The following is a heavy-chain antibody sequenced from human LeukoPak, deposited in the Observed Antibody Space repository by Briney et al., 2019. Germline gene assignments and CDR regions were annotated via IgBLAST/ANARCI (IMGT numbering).Heavy chain of an antibody. CDR3: ARQPWGGRDFWGAATYYFDY. Sequence: SETLSLTCTVSGGSISSGGYYWSWIRQPPGKGLEWIGYINHSGSTSYNPSLKSRVTISVDNSKNQFSLRLSSVTAADTAVYFCARQPWGGRDFWGAATYYFDYWGQGTLVTVSS. V-gene: IGHV4-30-2*01. CDR1: GGSISSGGYY. CDR2: INHSGST. D-gene: IGHD3-3*01. J-gene: IGHJ4*02.